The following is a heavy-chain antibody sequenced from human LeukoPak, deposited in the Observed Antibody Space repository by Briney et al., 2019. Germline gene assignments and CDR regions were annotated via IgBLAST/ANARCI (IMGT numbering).Heavy chain of an antibody. D-gene: IGHD3-10*01. CDR3: ARDWGRSSSGTYYCVDY. Sequence: GGSLRLSCAASRFTFSNYWMSWVRQAPGKGLEWVASIKQDGSEQDYVDSVKGRFTISRDNAKNSLYLQMNSLRAEDTAVYYCARDWGRSSSGTYYCVDYWGQGTLVTVSS. J-gene: IGHJ4*02. CDR2: IKQDGSEQ. CDR1: RFTFSNYW. V-gene: IGHV3-7*01.